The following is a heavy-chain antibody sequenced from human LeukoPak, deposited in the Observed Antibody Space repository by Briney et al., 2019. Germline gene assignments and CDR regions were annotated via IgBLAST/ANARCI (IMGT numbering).Heavy chain of an antibody. V-gene: IGHV1-2*02. D-gene: IGHD6-19*01. Sequence: GASVKVSCKASGYTFTGYYMHWVRQAPGQGLEWMGWINPNSGGTNYAQKFQGRVTMTRDTSISTAYMELSRLRSDDTAVYYCARGPIAVAGLFDYWGQGTLVTVSS. CDR3: ARGPIAVAGLFDY. J-gene: IGHJ4*02. CDR2: INPNSGGT. CDR1: GYTFTGYY.